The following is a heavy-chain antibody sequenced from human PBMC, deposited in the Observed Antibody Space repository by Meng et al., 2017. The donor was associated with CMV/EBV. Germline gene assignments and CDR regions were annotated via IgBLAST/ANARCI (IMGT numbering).Heavy chain of an antibody. J-gene: IGHJ4*02. V-gene: IGHV2-5*02. CDR3: ARATRGDYFDY. CDR1: GFSLSTSGVG. D-gene: IGHD3-10*01. Sequence: QITLKESGPTLVKPTXTLTLTCTFSGFSLSTSGVGVGWIRQPPGKALEWLALIYWDDDKRYSPSLKSRLTTTKDTSKNQVVLTMANMDPVDTATYYYARATRGDYFDYWGQGTLVTVSS. CDR2: IYWDDDK.